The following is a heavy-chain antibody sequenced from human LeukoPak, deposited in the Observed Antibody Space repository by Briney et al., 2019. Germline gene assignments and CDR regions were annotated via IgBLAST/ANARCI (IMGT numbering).Heavy chain of an antibody. CDR1: GYSFTSYW. D-gene: IGHD5-18*01. CDR2: IYPGDSDT. V-gene: IGHV5-51*01. CDR3: ARHVVDTAMATAY. Sequence: GESLKISFKGSGYSFTSYWIGWGRPMPGKGLEWMGIIYPGDSDTRYSPSFQGQVTISADKSISTAYLQWSSLKASDTAMYYCARHVVDTAMATAYWGQGTLVTVSS. J-gene: IGHJ4*02.